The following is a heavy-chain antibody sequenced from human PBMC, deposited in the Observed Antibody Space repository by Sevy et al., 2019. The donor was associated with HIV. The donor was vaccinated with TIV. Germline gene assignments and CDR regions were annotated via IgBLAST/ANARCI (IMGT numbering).Heavy chain of an antibody. CDR1: GFSFSSYW. V-gene: IGHV3-7*01. CDR2: MKQDGTEK. Sequence: GGSLRLSCAASGFSFSSYWMSWVRQAPGKGLEWVATMKQDGTEKDYVDSVKGRFTISRDNTKSSLLLQMNSLSAEDTAVYYCVREGLGGYSYSLDCWGQGTLVTVSS. J-gene: IGHJ4*02. D-gene: IGHD5-18*01. CDR3: VREGLGGYSYSLDC.